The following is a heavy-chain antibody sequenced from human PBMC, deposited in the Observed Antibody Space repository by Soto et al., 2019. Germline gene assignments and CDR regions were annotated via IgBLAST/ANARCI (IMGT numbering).Heavy chain of an antibody. CDR1: GFTFTNYP. D-gene: IGHD6-19*01. CDR3: AFRNWAEWLVPAGPFDY. CDR2: ISRSGDST. V-gene: IGHV3-23*01. Sequence: GGSLRLSCAASGFTFTNYPMSWVRQAPGKGLEWVSTISRSGDSTYYADSVKGRFTISRDSSRNTLYLQMSSLRADDSAVYYCAFRNWAEWLVPAGPFDYWGQGTLVTVSS. J-gene: IGHJ4*02.